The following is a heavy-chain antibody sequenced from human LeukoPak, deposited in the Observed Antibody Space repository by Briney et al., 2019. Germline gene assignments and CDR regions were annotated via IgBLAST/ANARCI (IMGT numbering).Heavy chain of an antibody. CDR1: GYTFTSYG. V-gene: IGHV1-18*01. D-gene: IGHD1-26*01. Sequence: DSVTVSCTASGYTFTSYGISWVRQPPGPGLEWMGCINTYNGNTNYAQQLQRRVTMTTDTSTSTDYMDLRSLGSDDTAVYYCARDPSLIVGATISFFDFWGQGTLVTVSS. CDR3: ARDPSLIVGATISFFDF. J-gene: IGHJ4*02. CDR2: INTYNGNT.